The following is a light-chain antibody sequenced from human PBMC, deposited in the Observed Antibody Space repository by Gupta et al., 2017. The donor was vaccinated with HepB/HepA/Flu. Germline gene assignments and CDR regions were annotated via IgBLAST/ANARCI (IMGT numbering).Light chain of an antibody. V-gene: IGKV3-20*01. CDR2: GAS. CDR3: QQYYNSPPT. J-gene: IGKJ4*01. CDR1: ESLSGNF. Sequence: SPGERATLSCRASESLSGNFLAWYQQKPGQAPRLLIFGASSRATGIPDRFGGSGSGTDFTLTTSRLEPEDFVLYYCQQYYNSPPTFGGGTKVEIK.